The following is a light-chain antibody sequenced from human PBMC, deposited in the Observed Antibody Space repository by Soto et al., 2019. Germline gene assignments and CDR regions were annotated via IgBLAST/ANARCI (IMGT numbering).Light chain of an antibody. V-gene: IGLV1-51*01. CDR2: DNN. CDR3: GTWDSNLRADV. CDR1: SSNIGNDY. J-gene: IGLJ1*01. Sequence: QSVLTQPPSVSAAPGQKVTISCSGSSSNIGNDYVSWYQQLPGTAPKLLIYDNNKRPSGIPDRFSGSKSGTSATLGITGLQTGDEADYYCGTWDSNLRADVFGAGTKLTVL.